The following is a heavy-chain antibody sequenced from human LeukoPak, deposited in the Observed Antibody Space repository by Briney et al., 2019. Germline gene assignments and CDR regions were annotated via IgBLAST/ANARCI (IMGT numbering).Heavy chain of an antibody. J-gene: IGHJ4*02. CDR3: AKDLITMIVVAPSDTFDY. CDR2: ISYDGSNK. D-gene: IGHD3-22*01. Sequence: GGSLRLSCAASGFTISSYGMHWVRQAPGKGLEWVAVISYDGSNKYYADSVKGRFTISRDNSKNTLYLQMNSLRAEDTAVYYCAKDLITMIVVAPSDTFDYWGQGTLVTVSS. CDR1: GFTISSYG. V-gene: IGHV3-30*18.